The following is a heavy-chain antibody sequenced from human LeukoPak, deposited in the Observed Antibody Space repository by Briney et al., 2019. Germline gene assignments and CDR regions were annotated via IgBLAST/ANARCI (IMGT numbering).Heavy chain of an antibody. D-gene: IGHD1-14*01. V-gene: IGHV3-53*01. CDR3: ARGVEPLAANTLAY. Sequence: PGGSLRLSCAASGFTVITNDMSWVRQAPGKWLEWGSVLYSDGNTKYADSVQGRFTISRDNSKNTLYLEMNSLSPDDTAVYYCARGVEPLAANTLAYWGQGTLVTVSS. CDR1: GFTVITND. J-gene: IGHJ4*02. CDR2: LYSDGNT.